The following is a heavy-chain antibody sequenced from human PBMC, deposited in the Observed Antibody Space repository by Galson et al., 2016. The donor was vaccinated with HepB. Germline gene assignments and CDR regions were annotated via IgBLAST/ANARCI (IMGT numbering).Heavy chain of an antibody. J-gene: IGHJ5*02. CDR3: ARDSFTIFGVTPNWFDP. Sequence: SLRLSCAASGFTFSRYGMHWVRQAPGKGLEWVAVILYDGSKKYYADSVKGRFTISRDNSMNTLYLQMNSLRAEDTAVYYCARDSFTIFGVTPNWFDPWGQGTLVTVSS. CDR2: ILYDGSKK. D-gene: IGHD3-3*01. V-gene: IGHV3-33*01. CDR1: GFTFSRYG.